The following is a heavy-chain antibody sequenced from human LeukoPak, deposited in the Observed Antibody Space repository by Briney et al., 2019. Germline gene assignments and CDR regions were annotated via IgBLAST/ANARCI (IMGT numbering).Heavy chain of an antibody. V-gene: IGHV6-1*01. CDR2: IYYRSKWYN. CDR1: GDSFSSNSAT. Sequence: SQTLSLTCAISGDSFSSNSATWTWLRQSPSRGLEWLGRIYYRSKWYNDYAVSVKSRITINPDTSKNQFSLQLNSVTPEDTAVYYCARDRSDGRSWFRFDPWGQGTLVTVSS. CDR3: ARDRSDGRSWFRFDP. D-gene: IGHD6-13*01. J-gene: IGHJ5*02.